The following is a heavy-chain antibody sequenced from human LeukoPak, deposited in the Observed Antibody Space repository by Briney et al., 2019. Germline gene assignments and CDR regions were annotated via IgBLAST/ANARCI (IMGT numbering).Heavy chain of an antibody. CDR2: INHSGST. CDR1: GGSFSGYY. J-gene: IGHJ6*02. V-gene: IGHV4-34*01. CDR3: ARGLDYGDYLFNYYYYYGMDV. Sequence: SETLSLTCAVYGGSFSGYYWSWIRQPPGKGLEWIGGINHSGSTNYNPSLKSRVTISVDTSKNQFSLKLSSVTAADTAVYYCARGLDYGDYLFNYYYYYGMDVWGQGTTVTVSS. D-gene: IGHD4-17*01.